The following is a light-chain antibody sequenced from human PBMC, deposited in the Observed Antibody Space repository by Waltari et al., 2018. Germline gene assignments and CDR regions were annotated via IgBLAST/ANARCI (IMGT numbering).Light chain of an antibody. CDR3: VLYLGRGISM. J-gene: IGLJ3*02. CDR2: NTN. Sequence: QTVVPQEPSFSVSPGGTVTLTCGLSSASVSTASYPIWYQQTPGQAPRTVIYNTNSRSYGVPDRFSGSILGDKAALTIAGAQATDESDYYCVLYLGRGISMFGGGTKLTVL. V-gene: IGLV8-61*01. CDR1: SASVSTASY.